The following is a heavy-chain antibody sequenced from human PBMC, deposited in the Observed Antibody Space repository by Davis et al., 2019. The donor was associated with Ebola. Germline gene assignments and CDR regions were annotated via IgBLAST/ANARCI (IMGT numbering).Heavy chain of an antibody. V-gene: IGHV1-58*01. J-gene: IGHJ4*02. CDR2: IVVGSGNT. CDR1: GFTFTSSA. CDR3: ARGYYDSSGYPLCDY. Sequence: SVKVSCKASGFTFTSSAVQWVRQARGQRLEWIGWIVVGSGNTNYAQKFQERVTITRDMSTSTAYMELSSLRSEDTAVYYCARGYYDSSGYPLCDYWGQGTLVTVSS. D-gene: IGHD3-22*01.